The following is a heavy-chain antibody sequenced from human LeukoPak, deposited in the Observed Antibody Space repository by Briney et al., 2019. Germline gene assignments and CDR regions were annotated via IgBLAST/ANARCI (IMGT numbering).Heavy chain of an antibody. D-gene: IGHD5-18*01. CDR2: IYSGGST. CDR1: GFTVSSNY. CDR3: ARGFSYGYLYFDY. V-gene: IGHV3-66*01. Sequence: QTGRSLRLSCAASGFTVSSNYMSWVRQAPGKGLEWVSVIYSGGSTYYADSVKGRFTISRDNSKNTLYLQMNSLRAEDTAVYYCARGFSYGYLYFDYWGQGTLVTVSS. J-gene: IGHJ4*02.